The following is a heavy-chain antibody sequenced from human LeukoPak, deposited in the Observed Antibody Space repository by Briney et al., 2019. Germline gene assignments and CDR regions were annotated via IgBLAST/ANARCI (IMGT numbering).Heavy chain of an antibody. Sequence: ASVKVSCKASGYTFTRYDINWVRQATGQGLEWMGWINTKSGMTGHAQKFQGRITITKDTSISTVYMELSSLSSEDTAVYFCTRVGIAAAVTYYFDYWGQGTLVTVSS. CDR1: GYTFTRYD. V-gene: IGHV1-8*03. CDR2: INTKSGMT. J-gene: IGHJ4*02. D-gene: IGHD6-13*01. CDR3: TRVGIAAAVTYYFDY.